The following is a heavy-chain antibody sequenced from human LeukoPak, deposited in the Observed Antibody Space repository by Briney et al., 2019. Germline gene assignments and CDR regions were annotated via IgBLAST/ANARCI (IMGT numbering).Heavy chain of an antibody. V-gene: IGHV3-20*04. D-gene: IGHD2-15*01. CDR3: ARGGGSIRHSYYYYVDV. Sequence: GGSLRLSCEAYGFTFNDYCMSWVRQAPGQGPEWVSGITWNGEIIDYAASVKGRFTISRDNAKNSLYLRMNSLRNEDTALYYCARGGGSIRHSYYYYVDVWGKGTTVTVSS. J-gene: IGHJ6*03. CDR1: GFTFNDYC. CDR2: ITWNGEII.